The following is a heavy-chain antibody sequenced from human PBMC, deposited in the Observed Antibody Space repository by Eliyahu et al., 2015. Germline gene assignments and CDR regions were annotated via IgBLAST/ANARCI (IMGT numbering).Heavy chain of an antibody. V-gene: IGHV3-23*01. J-gene: IGHJ4*02. CDR2: VSGSGVNT. Sequence: EAQLLESGGAVVQPGGSLRLSCAAXGFRFTXXAXNWVRQAPGKGVEGVSAVSGSGVNTYYADSVKGRFTISRDISKNTVYLQLNNLRAEDTAVYYCAKDQDITGTRDFDYWGQGTLVTVSA. CDR1: GFRFTXXA. CDR3: AKDQDITGTRDFDY. D-gene: IGHD1-20*01.